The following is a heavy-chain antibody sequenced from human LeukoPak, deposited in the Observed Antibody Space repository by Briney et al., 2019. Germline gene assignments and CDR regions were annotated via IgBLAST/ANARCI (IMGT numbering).Heavy chain of an antibody. V-gene: IGHV4-38-2*02. CDR1: GYSISSGYY. CDR2: IYHSGST. J-gene: IGHJ5*02. D-gene: IGHD3-3*01. Sequence: KASETLSLICTVSGYSISSGYYWGWIRQPPGKGLEWIGSIYHSGSTNYNPSLKSRVTISVDTSKNQFSLKLSSVTAADTAVYYCARGVPYYDFWSGYTPGIKYNWFDPWGQGTLVTVSS. CDR3: ARGVPYYDFWSGYTPGIKYNWFDP.